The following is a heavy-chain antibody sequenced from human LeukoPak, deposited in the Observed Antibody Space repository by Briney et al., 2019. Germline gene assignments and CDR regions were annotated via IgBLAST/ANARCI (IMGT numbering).Heavy chain of an antibody. Sequence: GGSLRLSCAVSGCIFSSYAMSWVRQAPGKGLEWVSGISGSGGVTYYADSVKGRFTISRDNAKNSLSLQMNSLRPEDTALYYCVRLRCSSTNCHTLYYYYMDVWDKGTTVTVSS. J-gene: IGHJ6*03. D-gene: IGHD2-2*02. CDR3: VRLRCSSTNCHTLYYYYMDV. CDR1: GCIFSSYA. CDR2: ISGSGGVT. V-gene: IGHV3-23*01.